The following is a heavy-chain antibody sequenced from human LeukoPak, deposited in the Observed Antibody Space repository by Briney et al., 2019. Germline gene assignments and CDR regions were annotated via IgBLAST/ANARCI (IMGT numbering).Heavy chain of an antibody. CDR3: ARDDPYDSSGYDLGY. J-gene: IGHJ4*02. CDR1: GYTFTSYG. D-gene: IGHD3-22*01. V-gene: IGHV1-18*01. Sequence: ASVKVSCKASGYTFTSYGISWVRQAPGQGLEWMGWISAYNGNTNYAQKLRGRVTMTTDTSTSTAYVELRSLRSDDTAVYYCARDDPYDSSGYDLGYWGQGTLVTVSS. CDR2: ISAYNGNT.